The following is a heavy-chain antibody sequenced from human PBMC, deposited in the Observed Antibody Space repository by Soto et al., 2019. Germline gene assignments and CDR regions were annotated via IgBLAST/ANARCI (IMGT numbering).Heavy chain of an antibody. CDR2: IDPSDSYT. V-gene: IGHV5-10-1*01. CDR1: GYSFTSYW. CDR3: ARRDSIAVAYGMDV. Sequence: GESLKISCKGSGYSFTSYWISWVRQMPGKGLEWMGRIDPSDSYTNYSPSFQGHVAISADKSISTAYLQWSSLKASDTAMYYCARRDSIAVAYGMDVWGQGTTVTVSS. J-gene: IGHJ6*02. D-gene: IGHD6-19*01.